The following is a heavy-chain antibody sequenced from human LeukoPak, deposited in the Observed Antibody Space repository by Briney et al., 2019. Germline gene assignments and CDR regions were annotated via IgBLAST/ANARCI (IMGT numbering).Heavy chain of an antibody. J-gene: IGHJ4*02. Sequence: SETLSLTCTVSGGSISSYYWSWIRQPPGKGLEWIGFIYYRGSTYYNPSLKSRVTISVDTSKNQFSLKLSSVTAADTAVYYCARDWGARGNVDYWGQGTLVTVSS. D-gene: IGHD3-10*01. V-gene: IGHV4-59*12. CDR1: GGSISSYY. CDR2: IYYRGST. CDR3: ARDWGARGNVDY.